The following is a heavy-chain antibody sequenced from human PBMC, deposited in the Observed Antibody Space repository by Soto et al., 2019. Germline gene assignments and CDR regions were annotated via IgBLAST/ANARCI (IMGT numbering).Heavy chain of an antibody. CDR3: ARSNEYSYGYFDY. CDR1: GGSISSSSYY. J-gene: IGHJ4*02. Sequence: ETLSLTCTVSGGSISSSSYYWGWIRQPPGKGLEWIGSIYYSGSTYYNPSLKSRVTISVDTSKNQFSLKLSSVTAADTAVYYCARSNEYSYGYFDYWGQGTLVTVSS. D-gene: IGHD5-18*01. V-gene: IGHV4-39*01. CDR2: IYYSGST.